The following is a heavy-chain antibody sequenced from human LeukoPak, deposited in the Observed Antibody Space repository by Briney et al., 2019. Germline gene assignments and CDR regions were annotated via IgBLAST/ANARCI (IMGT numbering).Heavy chain of an antibody. CDR2: INSVGST. CDR1: GFTLSSYW. D-gene: IGHD6-13*01. V-gene: IGHV3-74*01. Sequence: GGSLRLSCAASGFTLSSYWMHWVRQAPGKGLVWVSRINSVGSTSYADSVKGRFTISRDNAKNTLYLQMNGLRAEDTAVYYYAVAAGTNFDYWGKGTLVTVSS. CDR3: AVAAGTNFDY. J-gene: IGHJ4*02.